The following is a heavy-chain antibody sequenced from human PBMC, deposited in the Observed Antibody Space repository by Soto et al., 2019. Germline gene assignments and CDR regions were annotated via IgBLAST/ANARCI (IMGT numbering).Heavy chain of an antibody. Sequence: LRLSCAASGFTVSSNYMSWVRQAPGKGLEWLARIDWDDDKYYSTSLKTRLTISKDTSKNQVVLTMTNMDPVDTATYYCARISGYDSFFFDYWGQGTLVTVSS. CDR2: IDWDDDK. V-gene: IGHV2-70*11. CDR1: GFTVSSNY. J-gene: IGHJ4*02. CDR3: ARISGYDSFFFDY. D-gene: IGHD5-12*01.